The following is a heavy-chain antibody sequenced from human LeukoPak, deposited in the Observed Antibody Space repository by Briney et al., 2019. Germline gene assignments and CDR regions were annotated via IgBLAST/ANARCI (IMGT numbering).Heavy chain of an antibody. CDR3: AKGGGSSFRGDYYYYYMDV. CDR2: IYNSEIT. J-gene: IGHJ6*03. CDR1: GASITDYY. V-gene: IGHV4-59*01. Sequence: TSETLSLTCTVSGASITDYYWSWVRQPPGKGLEFIGYIYNSEITNYNASLTSRVTISVDTSKNQFSLKLRSMTAAGTAVYYCAKGGGSSFRGDYYYYYMDVWGKGTTVTVSS. D-gene: IGHD2-15*01.